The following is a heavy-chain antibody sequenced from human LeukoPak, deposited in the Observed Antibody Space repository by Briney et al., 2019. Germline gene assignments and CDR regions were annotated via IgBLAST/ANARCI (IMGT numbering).Heavy chain of an antibody. Sequence: GGSLRLSCAASGFTFDDYGMSWVRQAPGKGLEWVSGINWNGDNTGYADSVKGRFTISRDNAKNSLYLQMNSLRAEDTAVYFCARDGYATGSHDYWGQGALVTVSS. CDR3: ARDGYATGSHDY. CDR1: GFTFDDYG. V-gene: IGHV3-20*04. CDR2: INWNGDNT. D-gene: IGHD3-10*01. J-gene: IGHJ4*02.